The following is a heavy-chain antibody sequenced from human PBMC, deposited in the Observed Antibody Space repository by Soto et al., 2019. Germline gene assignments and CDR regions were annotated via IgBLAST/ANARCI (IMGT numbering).Heavy chain of an antibody. D-gene: IGHD6-19*01. Sequence: VQLVESGGGVVQPGRSLRLSCAASGFTFSDYAMHWVRQAPGKGLEWVAVASHDGRNTHYADSVKGRFTISRDSSKNRVSLEMTSFRAGDTAVYYCAKGGRQWLGTSDFNCWGQGALVTVSS. CDR3: AKGGRQWLGTSDFNC. V-gene: IGHV3-30*18. CDR1: GFTFSDYA. CDR2: ASHDGRNT. J-gene: IGHJ4*02.